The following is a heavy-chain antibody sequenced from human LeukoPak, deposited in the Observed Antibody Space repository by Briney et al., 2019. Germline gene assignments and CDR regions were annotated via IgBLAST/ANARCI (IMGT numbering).Heavy chain of an antibody. CDR2: IYPRDGST. Sequence: ASVQVSCKASGGTFSSYAISWVRQAPGQGLEWMGMIYPRDGSTSYAQKFQGRVTVTRDTSTSTVHMELSGLRSEDTAVYYCARDQEGFDYWGQGTLVTVSS. V-gene: IGHV1-46*01. CDR3: ARDQEGFDY. CDR1: GGTFSSYA. J-gene: IGHJ4*02.